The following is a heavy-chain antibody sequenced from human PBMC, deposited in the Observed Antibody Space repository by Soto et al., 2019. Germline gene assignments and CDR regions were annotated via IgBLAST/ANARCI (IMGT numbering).Heavy chain of an antibody. CDR1: GFTFSHHG. V-gene: IGHV3-30*18. D-gene: IGHD2-21*01. Sequence: QVQLVESGGGVVQPGRSLRLSCAASGFTFSHHGMHWVRQAPGKGLEWLTVVSSGGSITYDADSVRGRFAISRDNSKNTHYLHMNSLRTEDTAVYYCAKESDYYSNSKWSFDSWGQGILVTVSS. CDR2: VSSGGSIT. J-gene: IGHJ4*02. CDR3: AKESDYYSNSKWSFDS.